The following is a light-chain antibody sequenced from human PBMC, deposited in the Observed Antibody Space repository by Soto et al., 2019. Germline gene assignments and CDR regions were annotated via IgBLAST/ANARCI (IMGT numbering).Light chain of an antibody. CDR3: QQYISYLYT. CDR1: QSISSY. J-gene: IGKJ2*01. V-gene: IGKV1-5*03. Sequence: DIQMTQSPSTLSASVGDRVTITCRASQSISSYLAWYQQKPGKAPKLLIYKASSLESGVPSRFSGSGSGTEFTLTISILQPDDFATYYCQQYISYLYTFGQGTKLEMK. CDR2: KAS.